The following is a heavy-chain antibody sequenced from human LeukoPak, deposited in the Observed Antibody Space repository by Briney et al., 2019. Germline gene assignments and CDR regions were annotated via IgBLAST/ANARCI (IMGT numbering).Heavy chain of an antibody. J-gene: IGHJ4*02. CDR2: IYSSGGT. D-gene: IGHD1-7*01. CDR3: ARDRPLTATTWRGLFDY. CDR1: DGALSSYY. Sequence: SETLSLTCAVSDGALSSYYWNWVRQPAGKGLEWIGRIYSSGGTNYNPSLKSRVTMSVDTSKNQFSLKLTSVTAADTAVYYCARDRPLTATTWRGLFDYWGQGTLVTVSS. V-gene: IGHV4-4*07.